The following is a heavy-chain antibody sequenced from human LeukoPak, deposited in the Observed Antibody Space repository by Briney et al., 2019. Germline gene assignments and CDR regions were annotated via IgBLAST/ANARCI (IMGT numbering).Heavy chain of an antibody. CDR3: ARENYSWIQLWSSPYFDY. D-gene: IGHD5-18*01. J-gene: IGHJ4*02. Sequence: SETLTLTRTVSGGSISSYYWSWIRQPAGKGLEWIGRIYSSGSTNYNPSLKSRITMSVATSKNQCSLKLSSVTAADTAVYYCARENYSWIQLWSSPYFDYWGQGTLVTVSS. CDR2: IYSSGST. CDR1: GGSISSYY. V-gene: IGHV4-4*07.